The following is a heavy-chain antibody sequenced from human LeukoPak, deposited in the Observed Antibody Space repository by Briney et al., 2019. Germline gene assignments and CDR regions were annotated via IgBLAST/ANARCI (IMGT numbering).Heavy chain of an antibody. D-gene: IGHD5-12*01. CDR1: GFTLSNYD. CDR3: ARVSLSTSGYDDALEI. J-gene: IGHJ3*02. CDR2: IGRHGDT. V-gene: IGHV3-13*04. Sequence: PGGSLRLSCAASGFTLSNYDVHWVRQPTGKGLEWVSAIGRHGDTYYAASVKGRFTISREYAKNSLYLQMNSLRVGDTAVYYCARVSLSTSGYDDALEIWGQGTVVTVSS.